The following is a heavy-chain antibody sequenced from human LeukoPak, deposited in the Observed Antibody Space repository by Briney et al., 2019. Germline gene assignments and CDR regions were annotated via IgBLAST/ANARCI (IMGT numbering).Heavy chain of an antibody. CDR1: GGSISSSSYY. D-gene: IGHD6-19*01. CDR2: IYYSGST. J-gene: IGHJ5*02. CDR3: ARAISQWLPQGGAYNWFDP. V-gene: IGHV4-39*07. Sequence: SETLSLTCTVSGGSISSSSYYWGWIRQPPGKGLEWIGSIYYSGSTYYNPSLKSRVTISVDTSKNQFSLKLSSVTAADTAVYYCARAISQWLPQGGAYNWFDPWGQGTLVTVSS.